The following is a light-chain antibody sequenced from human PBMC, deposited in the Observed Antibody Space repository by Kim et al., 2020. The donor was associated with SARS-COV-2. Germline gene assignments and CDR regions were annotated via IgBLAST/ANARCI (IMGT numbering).Light chain of an antibody. CDR3: QQYGSSPVT. CDR1: QSVSSNS. J-gene: IGKJ2*01. CDR2: GAS. Sequence: EIVLTQSPGTLSLSPWERTTLSCGASQSVSSNSLAWFQQKPGQAPRLLIYGASSRATGIPDRFSGSGFGTDFNRTISRLEPEDFAVYYCQQYGSSPVTFGQGTKLEI. V-gene: IGKV3-20*01.